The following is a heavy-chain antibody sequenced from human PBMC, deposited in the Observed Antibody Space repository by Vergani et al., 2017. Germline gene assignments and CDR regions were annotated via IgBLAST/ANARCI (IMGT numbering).Heavy chain of an antibody. CDR3: ASRDITIFGVVIIRGYYYYGMDV. CDR2: IIPIFGSA. Sequence: QGQIGQSGTEVKKPGSSVKVSCRAPGGTFSGYAVNWVRQAPGQGLEWLGGIIPIFGSATYPQKFQGSVTITADESTSTAYMELSSLRSEDTAVYYCASRDITIFGVVIIRGYYYYGMDVWGQXP. D-gene: IGHD3-3*01. J-gene: IGHJ6*02. V-gene: IGHV1-69*12. CDR1: GGTFSGYA.